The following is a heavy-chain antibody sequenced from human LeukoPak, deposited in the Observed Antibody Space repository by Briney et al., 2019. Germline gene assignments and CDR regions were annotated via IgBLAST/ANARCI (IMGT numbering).Heavy chain of an antibody. CDR3: AKWANYDVLTGYYVPDY. J-gene: IGHJ4*02. V-gene: IGHV3-23*01. Sequence: GGSLRPSCAASGITFRNYAMSGVGQAPGEGREWVSSILRSGGRTYYAGSLKGRFTVSRVNSKRTLYLQMISLRAEDAALYYCAKWANYDVLTGYYVPDYWGQGTLVTVAS. CDR1: GITFRNYA. CDR2: ILRSGGRT. D-gene: IGHD3-9*01.